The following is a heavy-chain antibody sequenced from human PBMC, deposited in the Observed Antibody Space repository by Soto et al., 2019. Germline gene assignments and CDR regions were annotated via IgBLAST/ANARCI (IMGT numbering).Heavy chain of an antibody. D-gene: IGHD4-17*01. Sequence: PGGSLRLSCAAPGFSFTNAWMNWVRQAPGKGLERVSSISTSSNYIYYADSVKGRFTISRDNAKNSLFLQMNSLRAEDTAVYYCVRVAGDFVGDAFDIWGQGTLVPGSS. CDR2: ISTSSNYI. J-gene: IGHJ3*02. CDR1: GFSFTNAW. CDR3: VRVAGDFVGDAFDI. V-gene: IGHV3-21*01.